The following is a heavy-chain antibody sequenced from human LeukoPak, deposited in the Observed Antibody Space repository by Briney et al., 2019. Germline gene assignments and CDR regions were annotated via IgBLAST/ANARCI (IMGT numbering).Heavy chain of an antibody. V-gene: IGHV4-34*01. Sequence: PSETLSLTCAVYGGSFSGYYWSWIRQPPGKGLEWIGEINHSGSTNYNPSLKSRVTISVDTSKNQFSLKLSSVTAADTAVYYCARTGRRGSGYYYYYMDVWGKGTTVTISS. CDR3: ARTGRRGSGYYYYYMDV. CDR1: GGSFSGYY. CDR2: INHSGST. J-gene: IGHJ6*03. D-gene: IGHD3-10*01.